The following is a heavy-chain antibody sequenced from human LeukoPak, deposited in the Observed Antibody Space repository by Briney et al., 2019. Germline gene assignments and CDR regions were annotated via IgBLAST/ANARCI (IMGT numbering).Heavy chain of an antibody. V-gene: IGHV3-21*01. CDR3: ARDSRGIAVAGFDY. Sequence: PGGSLRLSCAASGFTFSYYSMNWVRQAPGKGLEWISSISTSSSYIYYADSVKGRFTISRDNAKNSLYLQMNSLRAEDTAVYYCARDSRGIAVAGFDYWGQGTLVTVSS. CDR2: ISTSSSYI. D-gene: IGHD6-19*01. J-gene: IGHJ4*02. CDR1: GFTFSYYS.